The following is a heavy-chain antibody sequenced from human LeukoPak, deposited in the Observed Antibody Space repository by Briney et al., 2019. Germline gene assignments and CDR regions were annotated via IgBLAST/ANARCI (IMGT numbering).Heavy chain of an antibody. J-gene: IGHJ3*02. D-gene: IGHD1-26*01. CDR1: GVSISSSSYY. CDR3: ARGMGAHDAFDI. Sequence: SETLSLTCTVSGVSISSSSYYWGWIRQPPGKGLEWIATIFHSGSTYYNPSLKSRVTISVDTSKNQFSLKLSSVTAADTAVYYCARGMGAHDAFDIWGQGTMVTVSS. V-gene: IGHV4-39*07. CDR2: IFHSGST.